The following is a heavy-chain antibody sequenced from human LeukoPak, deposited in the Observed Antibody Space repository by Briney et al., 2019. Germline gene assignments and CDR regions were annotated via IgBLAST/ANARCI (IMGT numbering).Heavy chain of an antibody. Sequence: ASVKVSCKASGYTFTSYGISWVRQAPGQGLAWMGWISAYNGNTNYAQKLQGRVTMTTDTSTSTAYMELRSLRSDDTAVYYCARDSQLLLASPFDYWGQGTLVTVSS. J-gene: IGHJ4*02. CDR1: GYTFTSYG. CDR2: ISAYNGNT. CDR3: ARDSQLLLASPFDY. V-gene: IGHV1-18*01. D-gene: IGHD2-2*01.